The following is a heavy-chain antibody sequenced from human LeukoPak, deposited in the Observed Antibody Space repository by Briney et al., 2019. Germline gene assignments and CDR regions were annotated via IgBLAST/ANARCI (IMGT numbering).Heavy chain of an antibody. Sequence: SETLSLTCTVSGGSISSYYWSWIRQPPGKGLEWIGYIYYSGSTNYNPSLKSRVTISVDTSKNQFSLKLSPVTAADTAVYYCARVNYGDYRFDYWGQGTLVTVSS. CDR1: GGSISSYY. V-gene: IGHV4-59*01. J-gene: IGHJ4*02. CDR3: ARVNYGDYRFDY. D-gene: IGHD4-17*01. CDR2: IYYSGST.